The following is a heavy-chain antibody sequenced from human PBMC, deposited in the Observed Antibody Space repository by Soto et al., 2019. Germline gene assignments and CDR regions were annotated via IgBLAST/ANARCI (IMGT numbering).Heavy chain of an antibody. J-gene: IGHJ6*02. D-gene: IGHD2-2*01. CDR2: ISGSGGST. CDR3: AKDWDIVVVPAAMVYGMDV. Sequence: GGSLRLSCAASGFTFSSYAMSWVRQAPGKGLEWVSAISGSGGSTYYADSVKGRFSISRDNSKNTLYLQMNSLRAEDTAVYYCAKDWDIVVVPAAMVYGMDVWGQGTTVTVSS. CDR1: GFTFSSYA. V-gene: IGHV3-23*01.